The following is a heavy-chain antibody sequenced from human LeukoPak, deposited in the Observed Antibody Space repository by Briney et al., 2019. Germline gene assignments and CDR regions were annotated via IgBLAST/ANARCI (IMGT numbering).Heavy chain of an antibody. V-gene: IGHV4-30-4*01. D-gene: IGHD3-3*01. J-gene: IGHJ4*02. CDR2: IYTSGST. Sequence: SETLSLTCTVSGGSISSGDYYWSWIRQPPGKGLEWIGYIYTSGSTNYNPSLKSRVTISVDTSKNQFSLKLASVTAADTAVYYCARGSLNYGFWIGAIDYWGQGTLVTVSS. CDR3: ARGSLNYGFWIGAIDY. CDR1: GGSISSGDYY.